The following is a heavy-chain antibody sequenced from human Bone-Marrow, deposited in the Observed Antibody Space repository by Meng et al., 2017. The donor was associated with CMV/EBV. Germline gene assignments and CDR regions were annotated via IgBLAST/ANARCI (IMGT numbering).Heavy chain of an antibody. CDR2: IRFDGSNK. Sequence: GGSLRLSCAASGFTFSSYAMHWVRQAPGKGLDWVAFIRFDGSNKYYADSVKGRFTISRDISKNSLYLQMNSLRAEDTAVYYCARELLSIAAENAFDIWGQGTMVTVSS. D-gene: IGHD6-13*01. J-gene: IGHJ3*02. CDR1: GFTFSSYA. CDR3: ARELLSIAAENAFDI. V-gene: IGHV3-30*02.